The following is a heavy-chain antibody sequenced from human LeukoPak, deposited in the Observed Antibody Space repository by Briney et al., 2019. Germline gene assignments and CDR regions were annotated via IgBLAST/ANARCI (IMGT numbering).Heavy chain of an antibody. J-gene: IGHJ4*02. CDR1: GFTFSSYS. V-gene: IGHV3-21*01. D-gene: IGHD5-18*01. CDR3: AREGGYSYGSAIDY. CDR2: ISSSSYI. Sequence: PEGSLRLSCAASGFTFSSYSMNWVRQAPGKGLEWVSSISSSSYIYYADSVKGRFTISRDNAKNSLYLQMDSLRAEDTAVYYCAREGGYSYGSAIDYWGQGTLVTVSS.